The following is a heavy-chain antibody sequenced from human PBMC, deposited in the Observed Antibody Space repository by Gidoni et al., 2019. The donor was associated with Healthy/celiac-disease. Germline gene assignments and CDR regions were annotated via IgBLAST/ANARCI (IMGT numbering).Heavy chain of an antibody. CDR1: GGSNSSGGYY. J-gene: IGHJ2*01. V-gene: IGHV4-31*03. Sequence: QVQLQESGPGLVKPSQTLSLTCTFSGGSNSSGGYYWSWIRQHPGKGLEWIGYIYYSGSTYYNPSLKSRVTISVDTSKNQFSLKLSSVTAADTAVYYCARVKGTTLRSNWYFDLWGRGTLVTVSS. CDR3: ARVKGTTLRSNWYFDL. D-gene: IGHD4-17*01. CDR2: IYYSGST.